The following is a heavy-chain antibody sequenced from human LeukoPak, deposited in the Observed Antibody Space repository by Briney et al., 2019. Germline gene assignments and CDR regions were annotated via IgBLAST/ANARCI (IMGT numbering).Heavy chain of an antibody. CDR3: VRDALHSSSWYEPIAFDI. V-gene: IGHV4-4*07. CDR1: GGSISSYY. D-gene: IGHD6-13*01. J-gene: IGHJ3*02. Sequence: SETLSLTCTVSGGSISSYYWSWIRQPAGKGLEWIGRIYTSGSTNYNPSLKSRVTMSVDTSKNQFSLKLSSVTAADTAVYYCVRDALHSSSWYEPIAFDIWGQGTMVTVSS. CDR2: IYTSGST.